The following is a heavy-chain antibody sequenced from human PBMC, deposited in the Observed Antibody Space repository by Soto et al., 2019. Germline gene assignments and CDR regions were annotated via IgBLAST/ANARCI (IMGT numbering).Heavy chain of an antibody. J-gene: IGHJ6*02. D-gene: IGHD4-17*01. CDR2: IYYSGST. CDR3: ERDADYGGSRGGMDV. Sequence: QVRLEESGPGLVKPSETLSLICSVSGGSVNNANYFWNWIRHHPENGLEWIGYIYYSGSTRYNPCVKTRATLSIDTAKNQFSLRLNSVTVADTAVYFCERDADYGGSRGGMDVWGRGTTVTV. CDR1: GGSVNNANYF. V-gene: IGHV4-31*03.